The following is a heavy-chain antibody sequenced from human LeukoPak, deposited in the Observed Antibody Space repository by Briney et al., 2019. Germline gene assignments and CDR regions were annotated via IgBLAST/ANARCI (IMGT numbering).Heavy chain of an antibody. CDR1: GVTFSNYW. CDR3: ASLPYYYDSSGYPTFDY. Sequence: PGGSLRLSCVHSGVTFSNYWISWVRQAPGKWLEWVANIKQDGSEKYYVDSVKGRFTISRDNAKNSVFLQMKSLRAEDTALYYCASLPYYYDSSGYPTFDYWGQGTLVTVSS. J-gene: IGHJ4*02. CDR2: IKQDGSEK. D-gene: IGHD3-22*01. V-gene: IGHV3-7*01.